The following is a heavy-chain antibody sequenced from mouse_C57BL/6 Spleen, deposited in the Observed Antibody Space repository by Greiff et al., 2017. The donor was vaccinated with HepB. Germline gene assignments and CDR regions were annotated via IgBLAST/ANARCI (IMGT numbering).Heavy chain of an antibody. CDR1: GYSFTDYN. CDR3: ASNYSNFLYYAMDY. J-gene: IGHJ4*01. V-gene: IGHV1-39*01. CDR2: INPNYGTT. D-gene: IGHD2-5*01. Sequence: VQLQQPGPELVKPGASVKISCKASGYSFTDYNMNWVKQSNGKSLEWIGVINPNYGTTSYNQKFKGKATLTVDQSSSTAYMQLNSLTSEDSAVYYVASNYSNFLYYAMDYWGQGTSVTVSS.